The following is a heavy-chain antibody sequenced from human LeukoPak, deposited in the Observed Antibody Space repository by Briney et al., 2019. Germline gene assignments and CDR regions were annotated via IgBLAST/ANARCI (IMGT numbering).Heavy chain of an antibody. CDR1: GYTFTTYG. CDR2: ISGYNGDT. J-gene: IGHJ4*02. D-gene: IGHD5-12*01. CDR3: TRDSNPGATLTEDY. V-gene: IGHV1-18*01. Sequence: ASVKVSCKASGYTFTTYGLSWVRQAPGQGLQWMGWISGYNGDTAYEQKFEGRVTLTRDTSTTTTYMELRSLTFDDTAVYHCTRDSNPGATLTEDYWGQGTLVIVSS.